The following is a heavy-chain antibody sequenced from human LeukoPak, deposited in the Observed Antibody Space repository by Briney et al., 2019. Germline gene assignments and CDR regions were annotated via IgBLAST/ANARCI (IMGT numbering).Heavy chain of an antibody. J-gene: IGHJ4*02. V-gene: IGHV1-2*02. Sequence: GSSVKVSCKASGGTFSSYAISWVRQAPGQGLEWMGWINPNSGGTNYAQKFQGRVTMTRDTSISTAYMELSRLRSDDTAVYYCARSFIAAAGNGHFDYWGQGTLVTVSS. CDR2: INPNSGGT. CDR3: ARSFIAAAGNGHFDY. D-gene: IGHD6-13*01. CDR1: GGTFSSYA.